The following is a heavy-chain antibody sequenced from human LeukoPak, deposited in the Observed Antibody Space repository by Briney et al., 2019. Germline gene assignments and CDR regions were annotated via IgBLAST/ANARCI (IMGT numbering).Heavy chain of an antibody. CDR2: INPNSGDT. CDR1: GNTFTDYY. D-gene: IGHD3-10*01. CDR3: ARVGSGSYFDY. V-gene: IGHV1-2*02. Sequence: GASVKVSCKGSGNTFTDYYLHWVRQAPGQGLEWMGWINPNSGDTNYAQKFQGRVTMTRDTSISTAYMELSRLRSEDTAVYYCARVGSGSYFDYWGQGTLVTVSS. J-gene: IGHJ4*02.